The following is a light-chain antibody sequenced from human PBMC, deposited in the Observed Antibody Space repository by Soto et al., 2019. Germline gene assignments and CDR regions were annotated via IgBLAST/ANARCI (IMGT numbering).Light chain of an antibody. J-gene: IGKJ4*01. Sequence: DIVMTQSPLSLPVTPGEPASISCRSSQSLLHSNGYNYLDWYLQKPGQSPQLLIYLGSNRASGVPDRFSGSGSGTDFTLKISRVEAEDVGVYYCMRALQTPLTFGGGNKVEIK. CDR2: LGS. CDR3: MRALQTPLT. V-gene: IGKV2-28*01. CDR1: QSLLHSNGYNY.